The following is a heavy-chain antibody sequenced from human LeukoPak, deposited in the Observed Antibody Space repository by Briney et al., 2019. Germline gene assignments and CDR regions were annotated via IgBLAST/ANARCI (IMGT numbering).Heavy chain of an antibody. J-gene: IGHJ4*02. CDR1: GFTFRSHG. CDR2: ISPNGVIT. CDR3: ARGYCSGGSCYTH. D-gene: IGHD2-15*01. V-gene: IGHV3-48*03. Sequence: GGTLRLSCVASGFTFRSHGMNWVRQAPGKGLEWVSGISPNGVITYYADSVKGRFTMSRDNAKNSLYLQMNSLRAGDTAVYYCARGYCSGGSCYTHWGQGTLVTVSS.